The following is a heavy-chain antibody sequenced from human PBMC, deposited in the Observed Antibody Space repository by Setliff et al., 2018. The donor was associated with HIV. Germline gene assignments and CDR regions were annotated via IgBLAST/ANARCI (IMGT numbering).Heavy chain of an antibody. CDR2: ISGYNGKT. V-gene: IGHV1-18*01. J-gene: IGHJ4*02. D-gene: IGHD5-12*01. CDR1: GYSFNTYG. Sequence: ASVKVSCKASGYSFNTYGISWVRQAPGQGLEWMGWISGYNGKTLYAKKFQGRVTMTTDTSTTTAYMDLSSLRSDDTAVYYCARGGYGWGDLGPVLDYWGQGTLVTVSS. CDR3: ARGGYGWGDLGPVLDY.